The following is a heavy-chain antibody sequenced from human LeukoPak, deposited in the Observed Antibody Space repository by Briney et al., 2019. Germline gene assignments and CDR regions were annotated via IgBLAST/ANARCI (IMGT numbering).Heavy chain of an antibody. CDR2: IYGADGT. CDR3: ARDGLLGATNPFDN. D-gene: IGHD1-26*01. V-gene: IGHV3-66*01. J-gene: IGHJ4*02. Sequence: GGSLRLSCAASGFSVSTKYISWVRQAPGKGLEWVSVIYGADGTYYADSVKGRFTISRDNSKNTLYLQMNNLRPEDTAVYYCARDGLLGATNPFDNWGQGTLVTVSS. CDR1: GFSVSTKY.